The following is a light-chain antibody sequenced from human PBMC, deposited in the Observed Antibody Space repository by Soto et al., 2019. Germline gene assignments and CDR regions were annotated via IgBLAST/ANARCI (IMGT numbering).Light chain of an antibody. Sequence: EISLPQSPDTLSLSPGERATLSCRASQTVSSNYLAWCQQRPGQAPRLLIYGASTRAAGIPDRFSGSGSGTDFTLTITRLEPEDSAVYFCQQYTGPPTTFGQGTRLEIK. CDR3: QQYTGPPTT. CDR1: QTVSSNY. CDR2: GAS. V-gene: IGKV3-20*01. J-gene: IGKJ5*01.